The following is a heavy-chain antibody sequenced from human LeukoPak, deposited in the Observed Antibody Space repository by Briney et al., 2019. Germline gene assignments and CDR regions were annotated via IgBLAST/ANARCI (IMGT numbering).Heavy chain of an antibody. J-gene: IGHJ5*01. Sequence: GASVKVSCKASGGTFSSYAISWVRQAPGQGLEWMGGIIPIFGTANYAQKFQGRVTITTDESTSTAYMELSSLRSEDTAVYYCASSDYYDFWSGGNWFDPWGQGPLVTVSS. CDR2: IIPIFGTA. D-gene: IGHD3-3*01. CDR3: ASSDYYDFWSGGNWFDP. CDR1: GGTFSSYA. V-gene: IGHV1-69*05.